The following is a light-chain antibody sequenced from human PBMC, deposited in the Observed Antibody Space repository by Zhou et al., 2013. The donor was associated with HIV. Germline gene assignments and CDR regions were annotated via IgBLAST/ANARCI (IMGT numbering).Light chain of an antibody. CDR2: AAS. J-gene: IGKJ4*01. Sequence: DIQMTQSPSTLSASVGDRVTITCQASQSINNFLNWYQQKPGKAPKLLIYAASSLQSGVPSRFSGSGYGTDFTLAISSLQPEDFATYYCQQSYSTVTFGGGPRWRSN. CDR1: QSINNF. CDR3: QQSYSTVT. V-gene: IGKV1-39*01.